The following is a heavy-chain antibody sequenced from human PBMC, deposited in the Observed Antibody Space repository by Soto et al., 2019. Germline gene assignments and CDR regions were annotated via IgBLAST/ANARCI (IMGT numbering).Heavy chain of an antibody. J-gene: IGHJ4*02. CDR1: GFTFSNYA. CDR3: AKEAMVTATDYFDY. CDR2: ISGNGGNT. Sequence: EVQLLESGGGLVQPGGSLRLSCAASGFTFSNYAMSWVRQTPGKGLEWVSAISGNGGNTYYADSVKGRFTISRDNSKNTLYLQMDSLRAEDTAVYSCAKEAMVTATDYFDYWGQGTLVTVSS. D-gene: IGHD2-15*01. V-gene: IGHV3-23*01.